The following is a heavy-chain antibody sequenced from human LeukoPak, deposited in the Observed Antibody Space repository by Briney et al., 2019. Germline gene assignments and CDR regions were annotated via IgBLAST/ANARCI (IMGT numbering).Heavy chain of an antibody. Sequence: GGSLRLSCAASGFTFSSYAMHWVRQAPGKGLEWVAVISYDGSNKYYADSVKGRFTISRDNSKNTLYLQMNSLRAEDTAVYYCARDAVDTAMVYYYYGMDVLGQGTAVTVSS. CDR1: GFTFSSYA. D-gene: IGHD5-18*01. J-gene: IGHJ6*02. CDR3: ARDAVDTAMVYYYYGMDV. CDR2: ISYDGSNK. V-gene: IGHV3-30-3*01.